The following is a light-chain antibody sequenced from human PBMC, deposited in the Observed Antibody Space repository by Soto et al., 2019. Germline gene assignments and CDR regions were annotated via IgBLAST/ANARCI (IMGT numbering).Light chain of an antibody. V-gene: IGKV3-11*01. CDR2: DAS. CDR3: QQRSNWYT. J-gene: IGKJ2*01. CDR1: QSVSSY. Sequence: EIVLTQSPATLSLSPGDRATLSCRASQSVSSYLAWYQQKPGQAPRLLIYDASSRATGIPARFSGSGSGTDFALTSSSIEPEDFAVYYCQQRSNWYTFGQGTKLDIK.